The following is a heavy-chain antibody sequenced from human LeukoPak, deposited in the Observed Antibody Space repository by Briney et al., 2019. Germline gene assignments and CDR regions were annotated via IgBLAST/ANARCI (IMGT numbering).Heavy chain of an antibody. D-gene: IGHD6-13*01. CDR2: IYPGDSDT. CDR3: ASPSIAATGAPYYYYGMDV. Sequence: GESLKISCKGSGYSITNYWIGWVRQMPGKGLEWMGIIYPGDSDTRYSPSFQGQVTISADKSISTAYLQWSSLKVSDTAIYYCASPSIAATGAPYYYYGMDVWGQGTTVTVSS. CDR1: GYSITNYW. J-gene: IGHJ6*02. V-gene: IGHV5-51*01.